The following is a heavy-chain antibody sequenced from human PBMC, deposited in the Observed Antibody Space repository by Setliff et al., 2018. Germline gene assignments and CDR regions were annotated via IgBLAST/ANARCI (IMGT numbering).Heavy chain of an antibody. CDR1: GYTFTSYY. CDR2: INPSGGST. J-gene: IGHJ4*02. CDR3: ARDAPYNFWSGYRGAFDY. V-gene: IGHV1-46*01. D-gene: IGHD3-3*01. Sequence: WASVKVSCKASGYTFTSYYMHWVRQAPGQGLEWMGIINPSGGSTSYAQKFQGRVTMTRDTSTSTVYMELSSLRSEDTAVYYCARDAPYNFWSGYRGAFDYWGQGTLVTVSS.